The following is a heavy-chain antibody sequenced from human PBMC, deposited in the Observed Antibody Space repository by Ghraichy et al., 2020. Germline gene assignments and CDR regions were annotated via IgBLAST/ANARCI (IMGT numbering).Heavy chain of an antibody. CDR2: IYYSGST. Sequence: SETLSLTCTVSGGSISSYYWSWIRQSPGKGLEWIGYIYYSGSTNYNPSLKSRVTISVDTSKNQFSLKLSSVTAADTAVYFCASDLNTVPDFDFWGRGTLVAVSS. J-gene: IGHJ2*01. CDR1: GGSISSYY. CDR3: ASDLNTVPDFDF. V-gene: IGHV4-59*01. D-gene: IGHD4-11*01.